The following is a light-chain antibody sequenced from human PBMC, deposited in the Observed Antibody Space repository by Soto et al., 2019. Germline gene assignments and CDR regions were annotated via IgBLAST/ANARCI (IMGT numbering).Light chain of an antibody. Sequence: QSVLTQPASVYGSPGQSITISCTGTSSDVGGYNYVSWYQQHPGKAPKLVIYEVSNRPSGVSYRFSGSKSGNTASLTISGLQAEDEADYYCSSYTISSTRVFGTGTKVTVL. CDR1: SSDVGGYNY. CDR2: EVS. J-gene: IGLJ1*01. CDR3: SSYTISSTRV. V-gene: IGLV2-14*01.